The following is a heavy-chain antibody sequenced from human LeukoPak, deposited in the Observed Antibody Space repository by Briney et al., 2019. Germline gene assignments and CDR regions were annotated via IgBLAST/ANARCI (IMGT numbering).Heavy chain of an antibody. D-gene: IGHD5-12*01. V-gene: IGHV3-21*01. Sequence: GGSLRLSCAASGFTFSSYSMNWVRQAPGKGLEWVSSIGSSSSYIYYADSVKGRFTISRDNAKNSLYLQMNSLRAEDTAVYYCARDPYSGYGHFDYWGQGTLVTVSS. CDR1: GFTFSSYS. J-gene: IGHJ4*02. CDR2: IGSSSSYI. CDR3: ARDPYSGYGHFDY.